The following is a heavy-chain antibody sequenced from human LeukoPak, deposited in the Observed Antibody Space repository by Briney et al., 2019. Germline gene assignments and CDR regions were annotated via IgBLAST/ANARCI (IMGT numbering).Heavy chain of an antibody. D-gene: IGHD3-10*01. CDR3: ATMKQFGELLPGPWFDP. CDR2: IYYSGST. V-gene: IGHV4-59*01. CDR1: GGSISSYY. J-gene: IGHJ5*02. Sequence: PSETLSLTCTVSGGSISSYYWSWIRQLPGKGLEWIGYIYYSGSTNYNPSLKSRVTISVDTSKNQFSLKLSSVTAADTAVYYCATMKQFGELLPGPWFDPWGQGTLVTVSS.